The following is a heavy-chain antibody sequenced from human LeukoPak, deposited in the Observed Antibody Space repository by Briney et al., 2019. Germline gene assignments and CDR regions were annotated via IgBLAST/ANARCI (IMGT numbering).Heavy chain of an antibody. CDR1: GYSFISYW. CDR2: IDPSESYT. Sequence: GDSLKISCKGSGYSFISYWITWVGQMPGKGLEWMGRIDPSESYTNYSPSFQGHVTISADKSITTAYLQWSSLKASDTAMYYCARLEGGVIVDYWGQGTLVTVSS. CDR3: ARLEGGVIVDY. D-gene: IGHD3-16*02. J-gene: IGHJ4*02. V-gene: IGHV5-10-1*01.